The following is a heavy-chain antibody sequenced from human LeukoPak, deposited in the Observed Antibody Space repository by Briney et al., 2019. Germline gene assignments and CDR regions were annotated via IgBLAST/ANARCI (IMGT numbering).Heavy chain of an antibody. D-gene: IGHD1-26*01. J-gene: IGHJ4*02. CDR1: GFTFSSYG. V-gene: IGHV3-30*18. Sequence: GGSLRLSCTASGFTFSSYGMNWIRQAPGKGLEWVAVISYDGSNKYYADSVKGRFTISRDNSKNTLYLQMNSLRAEDTAVYYCAKEASYYFDYWGQGTLVTVSS. CDR3: AKEASYYFDY. CDR2: ISYDGSNK.